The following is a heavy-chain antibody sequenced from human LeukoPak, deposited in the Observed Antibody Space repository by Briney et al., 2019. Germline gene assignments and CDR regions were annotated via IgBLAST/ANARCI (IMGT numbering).Heavy chain of an antibody. J-gene: IGHJ4*02. CDR1: GYTFTSYG. CDR2: ISAYNGNT. D-gene: IGHD2-15*01. CDR3: ARGPYCSGGTCYSQYFDY. V-gene: IGHV1-18*01. Sequence: ASVKVSCKASGYTFTSYGISWVRQAPGQGLEWMGWISAYNGNTNYAQKLQGRVTMTTDTSTSTAYMELRSLRSDDTAVYYCARGPYCSGGTCYSQYFDYWGQGTLVTVFS.